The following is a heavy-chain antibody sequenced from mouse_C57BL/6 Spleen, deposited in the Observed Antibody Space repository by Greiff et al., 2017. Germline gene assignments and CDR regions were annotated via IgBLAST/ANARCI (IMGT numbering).Heavy chain of an antibody. CDR3: TRKSSSFSFDY. CDR1: GFNIKNTY. D-gene: IGHD1-1*01. V-gene: IGHV14-3*01. CDR2: IDPANGNT. J-gene: IGHJ2*01. Sequence: VQLKESVAELVRPGASVKLSCTASGFNIKNTYMHWVKQTPEKGLEWIGRIDPANGNTKYAPKFKGTATLTADTSSNTVYMQLSRLTSEDTAIYCCTRKSSSFSFDYWGQGTTLTVSS.